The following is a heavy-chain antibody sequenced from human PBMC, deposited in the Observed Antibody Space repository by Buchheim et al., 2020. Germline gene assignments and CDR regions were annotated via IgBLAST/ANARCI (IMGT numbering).Heavy chain of an antibody. V-gene: IGHV3-30*18. Sequence: QVQLVESGGGVVQPGRSLRLSCAASGFTFSTYGMHWVRQAPGKGLEWVAVISYDGSDKYYADSVKSRFTISRDNSKNTLYLKMNRLGTEDTAVEYCAKVAGAVAGTYDYWGQGTL. CDR1: GFTFSTYG. J-gene: IGHJ4*02. CDR2: ISYDGSDK. CDR3: AKVAGAVAGTYDY. D-gene: IGHD6-19*01.